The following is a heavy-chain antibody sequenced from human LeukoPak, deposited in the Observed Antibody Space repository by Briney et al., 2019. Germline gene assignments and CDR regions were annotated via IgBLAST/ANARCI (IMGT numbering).Heavy chain of an antibody. Sequence: PGGSLRLSCAASGFTFSSYGMHWVRQAPGKGLEWVAVISYDGRNKYYADSVKGRFTISRDDSKNTLYLQMNSLRVEDTAVYYCARETGTYYFDYWGQGTLVTVSS. J-gene: IGHJ4*02. CDR3: ARETGTYYFDY. V-gene: IGHV3-30*03. D-gene: IGHD1-1*01. CDR2: ISYDGRNK. CDR1: GFTFSSYG.